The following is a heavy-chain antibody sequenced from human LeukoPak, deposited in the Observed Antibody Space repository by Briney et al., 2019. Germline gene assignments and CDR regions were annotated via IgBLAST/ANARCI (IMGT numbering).Heavy chain of an antibody. J-gene: IGHJ6*02. CDR3: ARAKMGYNLAYFYGMDV. CDR2: IYFSGST. CDR1: GGSISSYY. V-gene: IGHV4-59*01. D-gene: IGHD5-24*01. Sequence: SETLSLTCIVSGGSISSYYWSWIRQSPGKGLEWIGQIYFSGSTNYNPSFKSRVTISVDTSKNQVSLRLSSVTGADTAVYYCARAKMGYNLAYFYGMDVWGQGTTVTAS.